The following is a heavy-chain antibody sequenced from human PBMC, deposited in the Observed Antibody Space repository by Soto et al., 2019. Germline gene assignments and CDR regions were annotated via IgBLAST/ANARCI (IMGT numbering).Heavy chain of an antibody. Sequence: PGESLKISCKGSGYSFTSYWIGWVRQMPGKGLEWMGIIYPGDSDTRYSPSFQGQVTISADKSISTAYLQWSSLKASDTAMYYCATRNPQADSSGYFPDAFDIWGQGTMLTVSS. CDR1: GYSFTSYW. CDR3: ATRNPQADSSGYFPDAFDI. D-gene: IGHD3-22*01. CDR2: IYPGDSDT. V-gene: IGHV5-51*01. J-gene: IGHJ3*02.